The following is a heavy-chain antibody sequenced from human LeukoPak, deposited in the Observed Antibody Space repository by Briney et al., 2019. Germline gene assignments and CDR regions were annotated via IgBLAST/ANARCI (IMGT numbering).Heavy chain of an antibody. D-gene: IGHD5-18*01. V-gene: IGHV3-53*01. Sequence: GRSLRLSCAASGFTVSSNCMSWVRQAPGKGLGWGSVIYSGGSTYYADSVKGRFTISRDNSKNTLYLQMNSLRAEDTAVYYCAKDLYSYGKYYFDYWGQGTLVTVSS. CDR2: IYSGGST. CDR3: AKDLYSYGKYYFDY. CDR1: GFTVSSNC. J-gene: IGHJ4*02.